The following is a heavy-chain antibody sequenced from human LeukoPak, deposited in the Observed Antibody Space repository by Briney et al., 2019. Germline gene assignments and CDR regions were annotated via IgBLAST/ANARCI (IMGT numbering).Heavy chain of an antibody. Sequence: PGGSLRLSCAASGFTFSSYSMNWVRQAPGKGLEWVANIKEDGSEKYYVDAVKGRFTISRDNAKKSLFLQMNSLRAEDTAVYYCVRDQYYSSSDWGQGTLVTVSS. V-gene: IGHV3-7*03. CDR3: VRDQYYSSSD. J-gene: IGHJ4*02. CDR1: GFTFSSYS. D-gene: IGHD6-19*01. CDR2: IKEDGSEK.